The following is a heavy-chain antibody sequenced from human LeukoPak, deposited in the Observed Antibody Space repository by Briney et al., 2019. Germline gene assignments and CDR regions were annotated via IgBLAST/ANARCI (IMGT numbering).Heavy chain of an antibody. J-gene: IGHJ4*02. CDR1: GFTFISHS. CDR2: ISSSSRII. V-gene: IGHV3-48*01. D-gene: IGHD6-13*01. CDR3: ARDPYSSSCLDY. Sequence: PGGSLRLSCAASGFTFISHSMNWVRQSPGKGLEWVSHISSSSRIIYYADSVKGRFTISRDNSKNTLYLQMNSLRAEDTAVYYCARDPYSSSCLDYWGQGTLVTVSS.